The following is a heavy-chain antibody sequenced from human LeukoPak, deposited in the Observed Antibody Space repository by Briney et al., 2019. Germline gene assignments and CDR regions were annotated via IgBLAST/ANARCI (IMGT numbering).Heavy chain of an antibody. J-gene: IGHJ4*02. CDR2: INPNSGGT. Sequence: ASVKVSCKTSGYTFTGYYMHWVRQAPGQGLEWMGWINPNSGGTKYAQKFQGRVTMTRDTSISTAYMELTSLRSGDTAVYYCAREEAVGGTIDYWGQGTLVTVSS. CDR1: GYTFTGYY. D-gene: IGHD6-19*01. V-gene: IGHV1-2*02. CDR3: AREEAVGGTIDY.